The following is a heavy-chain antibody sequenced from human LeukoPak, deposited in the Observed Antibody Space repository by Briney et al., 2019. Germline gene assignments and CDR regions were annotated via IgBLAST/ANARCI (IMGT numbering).Heavy chain of an antibody. D-gene: IGHD6-13*01. CDR3: TTTARIAAPDY. V-gene: IGHV3-15*01. Sequence: PGGPLRLSCAASGFTFSNAWMSWVRQAPGKGLEWVGRIKSKTDGGTTDYAAPVKGRFTISRDDSKNTLYLQMNSLKTEDTAVYYCTTTARIAAPDYWGQGTLVTVSS. CDR2: IKSKTDGGTT. CDR1: GFTFSNAW. J-gene: IGHJ4*02.